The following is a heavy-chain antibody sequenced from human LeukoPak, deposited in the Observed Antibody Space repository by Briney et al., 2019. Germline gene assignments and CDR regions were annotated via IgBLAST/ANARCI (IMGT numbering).Heavy chain of an antibody. CDR2: IRSKVYSYAT. D-gene: IGHD1-26*01. CDR1: GFTFSGSA. V-gene: IGHV3-73*01. J-gene: IGHJ4*02. CDR3: SSLSGSYYTLF. Sequence: GGSLILSCAASGFTFSGSAMHWVRQASGKGLEWVGRIRSKVYSYATEYAASVKGRFTISRDDSKNTAYLQMNSLKTEDTAVYYCSSLSGSYYTLFWGQGTLVTVSS.